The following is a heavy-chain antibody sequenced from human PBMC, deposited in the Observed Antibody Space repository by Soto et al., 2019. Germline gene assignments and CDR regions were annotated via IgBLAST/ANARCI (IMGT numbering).Heavy chain of an antibody. Sequence: QVQLVQSGAEVKKPGASVKVSCKASGYTFTSYDINWVRQATGQGLEWMGWMNPNSGNTGYAQKFQGRVTMTRNTSISTAYMELSSLRSEDTAVYYCARGGGQGYFDWLSTRDDAFDIWGQGTMVTVSS. D-gene: IGHD3-9*01. J-gene: IGHJ3*02. CDR3: ARGGGQGYFDWLSTRDDAFDI. CDR1: GYTFTSYD. V-gene: IGHV1-8*01. CDR2: MNPNSGNT.